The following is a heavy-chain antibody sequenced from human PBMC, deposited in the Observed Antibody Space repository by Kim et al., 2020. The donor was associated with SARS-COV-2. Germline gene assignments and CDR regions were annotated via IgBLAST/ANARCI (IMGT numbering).Heavy chain of an antibody. Sequence: FQGRVTMTRDTSTSTVYMELSSLRSEDTAVYYCARGKQSYLAAAGTPEDYWGQGTLVTVSS. D-gene: IGHD6-13*01. V-gene: IGHV1-46*01. J-gene: IGHJ4*02. CDR3: ARGKQSYLAAAGTPEDY.